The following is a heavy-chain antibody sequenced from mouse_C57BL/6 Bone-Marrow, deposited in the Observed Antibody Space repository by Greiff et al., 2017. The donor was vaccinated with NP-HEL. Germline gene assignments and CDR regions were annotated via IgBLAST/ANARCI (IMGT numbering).Heavy chain of an antibody. CDR1: GYTFTNYW. CDR2: IYPGGGYT. Sequence: QVQLQQSGAELVRPGTSVKMSCKASGYTFTNYWIGWAKQRPGHGLEWIGDIYPGGGYTNYNEKFKGKATLTADKSSSTAYMQFSSLTSEDSAIYYCARHRYPWYFDVWGTGTTVTVSS. CDR3: ARHRYPWYFDV. J-gene: IGHJ1*03. V-gene: IGHV1-63*01. D-gene: IGHD1-1*01.